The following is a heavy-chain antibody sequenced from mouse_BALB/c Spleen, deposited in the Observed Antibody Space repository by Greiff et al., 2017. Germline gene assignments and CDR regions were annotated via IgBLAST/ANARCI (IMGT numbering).Heavy chain of an antibody. CDR2: IRNKANGYTT. D-gene: IGHD1-1*01. Sequence: EVKLVESGGGLVQPGGSLRLSCATSGFTFTDYYMSWVRQPPGKALEWLGFIRNKANGYTTEYSASVKGRFTISRDNSQSILYLQMNTLRAEDSATYYCARDYGSSSWYFDVWGAGTTVTVSS. J-gene: IGHJ1*01. CDR3: ARDYGSSSWYFDV. CDR1: GFTFTDYY. V-gene: IGHV7-3*02.